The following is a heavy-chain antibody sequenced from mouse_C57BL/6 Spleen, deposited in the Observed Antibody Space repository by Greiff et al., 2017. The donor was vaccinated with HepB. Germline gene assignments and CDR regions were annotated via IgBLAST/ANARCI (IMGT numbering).Heavy chain of an antibody. CDR2: IWRGGST. V-gene: IGHV2-5*01. CDR3: AKGTTVARYFDV. J-gene: IGHJ1*03. D-gene: IGHD1-1*01. CDR1: GFSLTSYG. Sequence: VKLVESGPGLVQPSQRLSITCTVSGFSLTSYGVHWVRQSPGKGLEWLGVIWRGGSTDYNAAFMSRLSITKDNSKSQVFFKMNSLQADDTAIYYCAKGTTVARYFDVWGTGTTVTVSS.